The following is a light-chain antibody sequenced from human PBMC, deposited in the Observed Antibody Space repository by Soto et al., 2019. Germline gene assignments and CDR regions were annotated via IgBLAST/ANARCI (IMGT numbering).Light chain of an antibody. CDR3: QQYGSSGT. J-gene: IGKJ1*01. Sequence: EIWLTQSPGTLSLSPGEISTLSCSASQSVSNNYLAWYQQKPGQAPRLLIYGASNRATGIPDRFSGSGSGTDFTLTISRLEPEDFAVYYCQQYGSSGTFGQGTKVDIK. CDR1: QSVSNNY. CDR2: GAS. V-gene: IGKV3-20*01.